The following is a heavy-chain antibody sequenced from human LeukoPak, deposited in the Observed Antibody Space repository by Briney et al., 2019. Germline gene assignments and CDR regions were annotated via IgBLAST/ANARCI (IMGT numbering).Heavy chain of an antibody. CDR3: AKRSRSFNWFDP. Sequence: PGGSLRLSCAASGFTFSSYGMHWVRQAPGKGLEWVAVISYDGSNKYHADSVKGRFTISRDNSKNKLYLQMNGLRAEDTAVYYCAKRSRSFNWFDPWGQGTLVTVSS. D-gene: IGHD3-3*01. CDR2: ISYDGSNK. V-gene: IGHV3-30*18. CDR1: GFTFSSYG. J-gene: IGHJ5*02.